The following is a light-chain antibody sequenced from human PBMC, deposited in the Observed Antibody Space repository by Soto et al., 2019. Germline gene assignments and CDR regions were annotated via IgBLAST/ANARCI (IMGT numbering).Light chain of an antibody. CDR3: QQYGSSPIT. CDR1: QSVSRSY. CDR2: GAS. V-gene: IGKV3-20*01. Sequence: EIVLTQSPGTLSLSPGERATLSCRASQSVSRSYLAWYQQKPGQAPRLLIYGASSRATGIPDSFSGSGSGTDFTLTISRLEPEDFAVYYCQQYGSSPITFGPGTKVDIK. J-gene: IGKJ3*01.